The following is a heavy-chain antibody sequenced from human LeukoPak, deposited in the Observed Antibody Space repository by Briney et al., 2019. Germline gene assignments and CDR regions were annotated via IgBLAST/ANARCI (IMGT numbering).Heavy chain of an antibody. CDR3: ARGHPISSSTSCYAYYYYYYMDV. Sequence: PGGSLRLSXAASGFTFDDYGMSWVRQAPGKGLEWLSGINWNGGSTCYADSVKGRFTISRDNAKNSLYLQMNSLRAEDTALYYCARGHPISSSTSCYAYYYYYYMDVWGKGTTVTVSS. CDR1: GFTFDDYG. D-gene: IGHD2-2*01. J-gene: IGHJ6*03. V-gene: IGHV3-20*04. CDR2: INWNGGST.